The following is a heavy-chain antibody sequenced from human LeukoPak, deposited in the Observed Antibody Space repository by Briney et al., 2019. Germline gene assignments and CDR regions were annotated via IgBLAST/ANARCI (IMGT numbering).Heavy chain of an antibody. V-gene: IGHV3-69-1*01. J-gene: IGHJ4*02. CDR2: ISSNSNI. D-gene: IGHD6-6*01. CDR1: GFTFSNYW. CDR3: AREESSSSGYYFDY. Sequence: SGGSLRLSCVASGFTFSNYWMSWVRQAPGKGLEWVSSISSNSNIYYADSVKGRFTISRDNAKNSLYLQTNSLRAEDTAVYYCAREESSSSGYYFDYWGQGALVTVSS.